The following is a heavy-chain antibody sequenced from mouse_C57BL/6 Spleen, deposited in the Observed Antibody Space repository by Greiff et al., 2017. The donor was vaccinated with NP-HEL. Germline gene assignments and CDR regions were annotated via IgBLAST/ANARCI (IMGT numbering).Heavy chain of an antibody. V-gene: IGHV3-6*01. CDR3: ASHYYYDSSPFAY. J-gene: IGHJ3*01. Sequence: EVQLQESGPGLVKPSQSLSLTCSVTGYSITSGYYWNWIRQFPGNKLEWMGYISYDGSNNYNPSLQNRISITRDTSKNQFFLKLNTVTTEDTATYYCASHYYYDSSPFAYWGQGTLVTVSA. CDR1: GYSITSGYY. D-gene: IGHD1-1*01. CDR2: ISYDGSN.